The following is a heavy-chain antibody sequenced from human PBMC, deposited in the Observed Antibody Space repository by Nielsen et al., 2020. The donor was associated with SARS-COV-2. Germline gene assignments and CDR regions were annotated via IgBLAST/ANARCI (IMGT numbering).Heavy chain of an antibody. CDR3: ARIRVEMATTYFDY. J-gene: IGHJ4*02. D-gene: IGHD5-24*01. CDR2: IDWDDDK. V-gene: IGHV2-70*11. CDR1: GFSLSTSGMC. Sequence: SGPTLVKPTQTLTLTCTFSGFSLSTSGMCVSWIRQPPGKALEWLARIDWDDDKYYSASLKTRLTISKDTSKNQVVLTMTNMDPVDTATYYCARIRVEMATTYFDYWGQGTLVTVSS.